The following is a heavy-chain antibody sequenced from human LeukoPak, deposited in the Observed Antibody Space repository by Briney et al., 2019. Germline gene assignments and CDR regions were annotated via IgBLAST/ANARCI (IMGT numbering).Heavy chain of an antibody. CDR2: IYSGGST. CDR3: ASEPYYYYYYMDV. Sequence: PGGSLRLSCAASGYTVSSNYMSWVRQAPGKGLEWVSVIYSGGSTYYADSVKGRFTISRDNSKNTLYLQMNSLRAEDTAVYYCASEPYYYYYYMDVWGKGTTVTVSS. CDR1: GYTVSSNY. J-gene: IGHJ6*03. V-gene: IGHV3-53*01.